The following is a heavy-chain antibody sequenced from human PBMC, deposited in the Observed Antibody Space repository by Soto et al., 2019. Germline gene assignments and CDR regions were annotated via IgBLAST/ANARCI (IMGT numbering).Heavy chain of an antibody. Sequence: QLVESGGTLVQPGGSLRLSCAASGFSFSSYWMSWVRQAPGGGLEWVANIEHDGSDTYYVDSVKGRFTVSRDNAKNFLYQQMNSLRVEDTAVYYWAGKRHYYDRSGYQGYWGQGTLVTVSS. CDR1: GFSFSSYW. D-gene: IGHD3-22*01. J-gene: IGHJ4*02. V-gene: IGHV3-7*01. CDR2: IEHDGSDT. CDR3: AGKRHYYDRSGYQGY.